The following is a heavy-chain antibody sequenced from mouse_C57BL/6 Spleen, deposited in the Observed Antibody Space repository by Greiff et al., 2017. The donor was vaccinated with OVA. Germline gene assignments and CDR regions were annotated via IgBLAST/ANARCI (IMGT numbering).Heavy chain of an antibody. Sequence: LVEPGASVKISCKASGYTFTDYYMNWVKQSHGKSLEWIGDINPNNGGTSYNQKFKGKATLTVDKSSSTAYMELRSLTSEDSAVYYCARLDGYYDDYWGQGTTLTVSS. CDR1: GYTFTDYY. CDR3: ARLDGYYDDY. J-gene: IGHJ2*01. D-gene: IGHD2-3*01. CDR2: INPNNGGT. V-gene: IGHV1-26*01.